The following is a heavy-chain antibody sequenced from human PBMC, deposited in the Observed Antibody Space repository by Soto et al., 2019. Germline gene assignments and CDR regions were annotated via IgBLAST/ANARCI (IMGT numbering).Heavy chain of an antibody. V-gene: IGHV4-30-4*01. CDR2: IYYSGST. Sequence: SETLSLTCTVSGGSISSGDYYWSWIRQPPGKGLEWIGYIYYSGSTYYNPSLKSRVTISVDTSKNQFSLKLSSVTAADTAVYYCARVSGYYAGDAFDIWGQGTMVTVSS. J-gene: IGHJ3*02. D-gene: IGHD3-22*01. CDR3: ARVSGYYAGDAFDI. CDR1: GGSISSGDYY.